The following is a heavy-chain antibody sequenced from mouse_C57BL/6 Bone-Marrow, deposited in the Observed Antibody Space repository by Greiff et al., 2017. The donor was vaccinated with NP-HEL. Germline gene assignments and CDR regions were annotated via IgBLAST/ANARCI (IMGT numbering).Heavy chain of an antibody. CDR2: IDPSDSYT. D-gene: IGHD1-1*01. CDR3: ARYDYYGSSYDWYFDV. J-gene: IGHJ1*03. Sequence: QVQLQQPGAELVRPGTSVKLSCKASGYTFPSYWMHWVKQRPGQGLEWIGVIDPSDSYTNYNQKFKGKATLTVDTSSITAYMQLSSLTSEDSAVYYCARYDYYGSSYDWYFDVWGTGTTVTVSS. CDR1: GYTFPSYW. V-gene: IGHV1-59*01.